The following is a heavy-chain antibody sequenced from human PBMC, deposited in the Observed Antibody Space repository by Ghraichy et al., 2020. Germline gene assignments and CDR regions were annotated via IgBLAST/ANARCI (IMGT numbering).Heavy chain of an antibody. D-gene: IGHD3-22*01. J-gene: IGHJ4*02. CDR2: IYYSGST. CDR1: GGSISSYY. Sequence: SETLSLTCTVSGGSISSYYWSWIRQPPGKGLEWIGYIYYSGSTNYNPSLKSRVTISVDTSKNQFSLKLSSVTAADTAVYYCARDSDDSSGYAGLFDYWGQGTLVTVSS. V-gene: IGHV4-59*01. CDR3: ARDSDDSSGYAGLFDY.